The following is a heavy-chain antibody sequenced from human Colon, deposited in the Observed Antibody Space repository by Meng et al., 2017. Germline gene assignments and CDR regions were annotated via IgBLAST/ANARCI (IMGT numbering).Heavy chain of an antibody. CDR1: GVAFRSYW. Sequence: GESLKTSCAASGVAFRSYWMGWVRQGPGKGLEWVANIKPDGGEEYYLDSVRGRFTISRDNAKNSLYLQMNGLRAEDTAAYYCTKDGSGWSAYWGQGTLVT. D-gene: IGHD6-19*01. CDR3: TKDGSGWSAY. V-gene: IGHV3-7*01. J-gene: IGHJ4*02. CDR2: IKPDGGEE.